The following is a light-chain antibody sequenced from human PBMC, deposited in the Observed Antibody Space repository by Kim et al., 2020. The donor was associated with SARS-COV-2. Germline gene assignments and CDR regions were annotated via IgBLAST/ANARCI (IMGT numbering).Light chain of an antibody. CDR3: QQYGSSTNT. CDR2: DAS. Sequence: PGERATLTCGASQSVSNNYLAWYQQRPVLAPRLLIYDASSRATGIPDRFSGSGSGTDFTLTISRLEPEDFAVYYCQQYGSSTNTFGQGTKLEI. CDR1: QSVSNNY. J-gene: IGKJ2*01. V-gene: IGKV3D-20*01.